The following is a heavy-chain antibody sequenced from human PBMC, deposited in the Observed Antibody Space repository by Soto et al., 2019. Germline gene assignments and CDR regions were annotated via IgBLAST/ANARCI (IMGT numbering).Heavy chain of an antibody. Sequence: WGTLSLTCAVSGCSISSYDWSWVRQPAGKGLEWIGRIYTSGSTNYNPALKSRVTMSVDTSKNQFSLKLSSVTAADTAVYYCAREVQYPSLYNWLDPRGQRTMVTVSS. CDR1: GCSISSYD. D-gene: IGHD2-2*01. CDR2: IYTSGST. J-gene: IGHJ5*02. CDR3: AREVQYPSLYNWLDP. V-gene: IGHV4-4*07.